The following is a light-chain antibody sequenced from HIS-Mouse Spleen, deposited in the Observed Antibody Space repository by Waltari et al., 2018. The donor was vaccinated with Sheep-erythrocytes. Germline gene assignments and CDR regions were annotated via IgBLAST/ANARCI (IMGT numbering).Light chain of an antibody. J-gene: IGKJ5*01. CDR1: QGISSC. CDR3: QQANSFPIT. V-gene: IGKV1-12*01. CDR2: AAS. Sequence: IRMTQSPSSLSASTGDRVTITCRASQGISSCLAWYQQKPGKAPKLLIYAASSLQSGVPSRFSGSGSGTDFTLTISSLQPEDFATYYCQQANSFPITFGQGTRLEIK.